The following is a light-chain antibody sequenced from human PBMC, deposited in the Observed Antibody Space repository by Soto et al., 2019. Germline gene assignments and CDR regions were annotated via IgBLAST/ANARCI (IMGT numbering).Light chain of an antibody. CDR1: SSDVGDYNY. J-gene: IGLJ1*01. Sequence: QSVLTQPRSVSGSPGQSVTISCTVTSSDVGDYNYVSWYQQHPGKAPKLMISDVSKRPSGVPDRFSGSNSGNTASLTISGLQAEDEADYYCCSYAGSATYVFGSGTKVTVL. V-gene: IGLV2-11*01. CDR3: CSYAGSATYV. CDR2: DVS.